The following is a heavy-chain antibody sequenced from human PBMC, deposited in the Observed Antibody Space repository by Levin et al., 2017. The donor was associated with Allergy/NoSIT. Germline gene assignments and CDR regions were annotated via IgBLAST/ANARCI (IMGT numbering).Heavy chain of an antibody. J-gene: IGHJ4*02. Sequence: GGSLRLSCAASGFTFSSYAMSWVRQAPGKGLEWVSAISTGGTNTYYADSVKGRFTISRDNSKNTLFLQMNSLRAEDTAVYYCAKDGAGTYYGIDYWGQGTLVTVSS. CDR1: GFTFSSYA. D-gene: IGHD1-26*01. CDR2: ISTGGTNT. V-gene: IGHV3-23*01. CDR3: AKDGAGTYYGIDY.